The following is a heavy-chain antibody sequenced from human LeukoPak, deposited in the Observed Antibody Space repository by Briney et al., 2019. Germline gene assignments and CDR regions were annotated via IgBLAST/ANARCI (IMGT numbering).Heavy chain of an antibody. CDR3: ASSRGHYYYDSSGYPH. CDR2: ISSSGSTI. J-gene: IGHJ4*02. Sequence: GGSLRLSCAASGFTFSDYYMSWIRQAPGKGLEWVSYISSSGSTIYYADSVKGRFTISRDNAKNSLYLQMNSLRAEDTAVYYCASSRGHYYYDSSGYPHWGQGTLVTVPS. CDR1: GFTFSDYY. V-gene: IGHV3-11*04. D-gene: IGHD3-22*01.